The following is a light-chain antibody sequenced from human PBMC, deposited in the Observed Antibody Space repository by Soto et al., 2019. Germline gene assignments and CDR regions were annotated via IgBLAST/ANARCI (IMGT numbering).Light chain of an antibody. CDR2: KAS. Sequence: DIQMTQSPSTLSASVGDRVTITCRASQIINGWLAWYQQKPGKAPKLLIYKASSLESGVPSRFSGSGSGPEFTRTISSLQPDDCATYYCQQYNHYSTFGQGTKVEIK. J-gene: IGKJ1*01. V-gene: IGKV1-5*03. CDR3: QQYNHYST. CDR1: QIINGW.